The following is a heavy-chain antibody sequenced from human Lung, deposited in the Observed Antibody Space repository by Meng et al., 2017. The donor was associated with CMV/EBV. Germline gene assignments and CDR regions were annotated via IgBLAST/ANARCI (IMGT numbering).Heavy chain of an antibody. Sequence: GGSLRLCCAASGFTFDDYTMHGVRQVPGKGLEWVSLISWDGASTNYADSVKGRFTISRDNDKNSLFLQMNNLRSEDTALYYCSKGITNWGQGTLVTVSS. CDR3: SKGITN. CDR1: GFTFDDYT. J-gene: IGHJ4*02. CDR2: ISWDGAST. V-gene: IGHV3-43*01. D-gene: IGHD1-14*01.